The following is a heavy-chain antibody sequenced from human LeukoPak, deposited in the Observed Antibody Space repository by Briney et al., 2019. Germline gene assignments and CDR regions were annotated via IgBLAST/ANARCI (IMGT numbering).Heavy chain of an antibody. D-gene: IGHD3-22*01. CDR1: GYTFTSYG. CDR3: ARVVLYYDSSGYYWREIRGVDY. J-gene: IGHJ4*02. Sequence: ASVTVSCMASGYTFTSYGISWVRQAPGQGLEWMGWIGAYNGNTNYAQKLQGRVTMTTDTSTSTAYMELRSLRSDDTAVYYCARVVLYYDSSGYYWREIRGVDYWGQGTLVTVSS. CDR2: IGAYNGNT. V-gene: IGHV1-18*01.